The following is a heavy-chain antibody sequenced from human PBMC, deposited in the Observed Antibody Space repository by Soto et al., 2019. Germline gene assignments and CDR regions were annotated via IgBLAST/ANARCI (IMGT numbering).Heavy chain of an antibody. CDR2: ISSSSSTI. V-gene: IGHV3-48*01. Sequence: PGGSLRISCAAPGFTFSSYSMNWVRQAPGKGLEWVSYISSSSSTIYYADSVKGRFTISRDNAKNSLYLQMNSLRAEDTAVYYCARGGYFDWLIWFDPWGQGTLVTVSS. CDR1: GFTFSSYS. D-gene: IGHD3-9*01. CDR3: ARGGYFDWLIWFDP. J-gene: IGHJ5*02.